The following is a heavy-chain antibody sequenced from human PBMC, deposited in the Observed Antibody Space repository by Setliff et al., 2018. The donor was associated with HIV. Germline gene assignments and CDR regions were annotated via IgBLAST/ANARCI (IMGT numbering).Heavy chain of an antibody. J-gene: IGHJ4*01. CDR1: GGFIKNSSYY. Sequence: SETLSLTCTVYGGFIKNSSYYWGWIRQPPGKGLESIGTIYYSGSTYYKSSLKSRLTISVDTSKNQFSLKMSSVTAADTAVYYCARARGPEGYFDSWGQGTLVTVSS. CDR2: IYYSGST. D-gene: IGHD3-10*01. CDR3: ARARGPEGYFDS. V-gene: IGHV4-39*07.